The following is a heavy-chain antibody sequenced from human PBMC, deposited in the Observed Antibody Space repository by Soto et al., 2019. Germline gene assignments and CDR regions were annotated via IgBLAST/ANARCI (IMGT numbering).Heavy chain of an antibody. CDR2: IIPIFGTA. V-gene: IGHV1-69*13. CDR3: AREVEMAYRTFDY. J-gene: IGHJ4*02. CDR1: GGTFSSYA. D-gene: IGHD2-2*01. Sequence: ASVKVSCKASGGTFSSYAISWVRQAPGQGLEWMGGIIPIFGTANYAQKFQGRVTITADESTSTAYMELSSLRSEDTAVYYCAREVEMAYRTFDYWGQGTLVTVSS.